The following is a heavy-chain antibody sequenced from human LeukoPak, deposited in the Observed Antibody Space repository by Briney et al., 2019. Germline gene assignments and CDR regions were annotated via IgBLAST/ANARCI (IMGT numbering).Heavy chain of an antibody. CDR1: GGSISSYY. CDR3: ARGLVKYDSSGYRPYYFDY. V-gene: IGHV4-59*12. D-gene: IGHD3-22*01. CDR2: IYYSGST. Sequence: PSETLSLTCTVSGGSISSYYWSWIRQPPGKGLEWIGYIYYSGSTNYNPSLKSRVTISVDTSKNQFSLKLSSVTAADTAVYYCARGLVKYDSSGYRPYYFDYWGQGTLVTVSS. J-gene: IGHJ4*02.